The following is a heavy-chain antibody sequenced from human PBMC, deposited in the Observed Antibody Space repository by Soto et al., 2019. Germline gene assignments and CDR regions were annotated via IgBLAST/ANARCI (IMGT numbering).Heavy chain of an antibody. CDR1: GGTFSTSA. CDR2: IMPVFATP. J-gene: IGHJ6*02. Sequence: QVQLMQSGAEVKKPGSSVKVSCKASGGTFSTSAISWVRQAPGEGLEWVGGIMPVFATPDYAQKFQGRVTICADEATTTAYLELTSLTTDDTAVYYCARDKARQQLGGNYYYILDVWGQGTAITVSS. D-gene: IGHD3-3*02. CDR3: ARDKARQQLGGNYYYILDV. V-gene: IGHV1-69*12.